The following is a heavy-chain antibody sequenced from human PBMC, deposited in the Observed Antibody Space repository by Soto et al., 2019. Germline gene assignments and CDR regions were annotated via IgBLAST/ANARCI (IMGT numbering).Heavy chain of an antibody. V-gene: IGHV1-3*01. J-gene: IGHJ4*02. CDR3: ASGGVDKRTGYYFDY. D-gene: IGHD3-16*01. CDR1: GYTFTSYA. CDR2: INAGNGNT. Sequence: ASVKVSCKASGYTFTSYAMHWVRQAPGQRLEWMGWINAGNGNTKYSQKFQGRVTITRDTSASTAYMELSSLRSEDTAVYYCASGGVDKRTGYYFDYWGQGTLVTVSS.